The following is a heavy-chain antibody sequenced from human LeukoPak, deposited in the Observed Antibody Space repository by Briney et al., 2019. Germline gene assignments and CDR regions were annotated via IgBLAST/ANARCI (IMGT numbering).Heavy chain of an antibody. Sequence: GGSLRLSCAASGFTFSSYSMNWVRQAPGKGLEWVSYISSSSTTYYADSVKGRFTISRDNSKNTLYLQMNSLRAEDMALYYCAKFLVPAAAYYNGMDVWGQGTTVTVSS. CDR3: AKFLVPAAAYYNGMDV. CDR2: ISSSSTT. J-gene: IGHJ6*02. V-gene: IGHV3-48*01. D-gene: IGHD2-2*01. CDR1: GFTFSSYS.